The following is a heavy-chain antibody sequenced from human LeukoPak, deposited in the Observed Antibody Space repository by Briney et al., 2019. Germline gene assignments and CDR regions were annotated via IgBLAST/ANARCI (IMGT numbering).Heavy chain of an antibody. Sequence: SETLSLTCTVSGGSISSSSYYWGWIRQPPGKGLEWIGSIYYSGSTYYNPSLKSRVTISVDTSKNQFSLKLGSVTAADTAVYYCARFSAVAGVYWGQGTLVTVSS. CDR1: GGSISSSSYY. J-gene: IGHJ4*02. CDR2: IYYSGST. D-gene: IGHD6-19*01. CDR3: ARFSAVAGVY. V-gene: IGHV4-39*01.